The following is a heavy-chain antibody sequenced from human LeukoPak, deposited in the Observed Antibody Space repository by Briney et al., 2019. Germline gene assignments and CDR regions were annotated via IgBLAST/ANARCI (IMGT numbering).Heavy chain of an antibody. J-gene: IGHJ4*02. CDR2: IYSGGST. CDR1: GFTVSSNY. V-gene: IGHV3-53*01. CDR3: ARYRDGYNLDY. Sequence: GGSLRLSCAASGFTVSSNYMSWVRQAPGKGLEWVSVIYSGGSTYYADSVKGRFTISRDNSKNTLYLQMNSLRAEDTAVYYCARYRDGYNLDYWGQGTLVTVSS. D-gene: IGHD5-24*01.